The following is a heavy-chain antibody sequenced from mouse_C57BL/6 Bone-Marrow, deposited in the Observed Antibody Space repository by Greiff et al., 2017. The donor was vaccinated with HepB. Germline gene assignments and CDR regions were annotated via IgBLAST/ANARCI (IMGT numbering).Heavy chain of an antibody. CDR2: IDPEDGET. V-gene: IGHV14-2*01. CDR1: GFNITDYY. J-gene: IGHJ3*01. CDR3: AREGNLAY. Sequence: VQLQQSGAELVKPGASVKLSCTASGFNITDYYMHWVKQRTEQGLEWIGRIDPEDGETKYAPKFHGKDNITADTSSNTVYRLLSSLTAEDTAVYYCAREGNLAYWGQGTLVTVSA.